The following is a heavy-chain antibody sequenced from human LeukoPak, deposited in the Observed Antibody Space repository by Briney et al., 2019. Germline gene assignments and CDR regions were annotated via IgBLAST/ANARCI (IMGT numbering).Heavy chain of an antibody. CDR1: GFTFSSYA. CDR3: AKENSGSYFRVGHHAFDI. CDR2: ISYDGSNK. Sequence: QSGGSLRLSCAASGFTFSSYAMHWVRQAPGKGLEWVAVISYDGSNKYYADSVKGRFTISRDNSKNTLYLQMNSLRAEDTAVYYCAKENSGSYFRVGHHAFDIWGQGTMVTVSS. V-gene: IGHV3-30*04. J-gene: IGHJ3*02. D-gene: IGHD1-26*01.